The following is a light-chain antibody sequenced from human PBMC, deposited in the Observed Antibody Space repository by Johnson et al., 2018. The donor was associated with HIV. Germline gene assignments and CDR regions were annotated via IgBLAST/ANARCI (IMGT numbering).Light chain of an antibody. V-gene: IGLV1-51*01. Sequence: QSVLTQPPSVSAAPGQKVTISCSGSSSNIGNNYVSWYQQLPGTAPKLLIYDNNKRPSGIPDRFSGSKSGTSATLGITGLQTGDEADYYWGTWDSSLSAYVFGPGTKVTVL. CDR1: SSNIGNNY. CDR3: GTWDSSLSAYV. J-gene: IGLJ1*01. CDR2: DNN.